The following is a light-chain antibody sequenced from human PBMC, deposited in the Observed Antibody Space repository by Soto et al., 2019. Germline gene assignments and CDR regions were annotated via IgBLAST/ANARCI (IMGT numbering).Light chain of an antibody. J-gene: IGLJ2*01. CDR2: EVS. V-gene: IGLV2-11*01. Sequence: QSALTQPRSVSGSPGQSVTISCTGTSSDVGDYNYVSWYQQHPGKAPKFIIYEVSKRPSGVPDRFSGSKSGNTASLTISGLHAEDEADYYCCSYAGTYTVVFGGRTKLTVL. CDR1: SSDVGDYNY. CDR3: CSYAGTYTVV.